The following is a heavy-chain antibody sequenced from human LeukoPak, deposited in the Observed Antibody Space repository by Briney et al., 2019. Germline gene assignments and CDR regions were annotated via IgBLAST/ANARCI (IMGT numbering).Heavy chain of an antibody. Sequence: GGSLRLSCAASGFSLSSYRMNWVRQAPGKGLEWVSSISSGSSYTSYTDSVKGRFTISRDNAKNTLFLQMNSLRAEDTAVYYCARGLGTTTPHFDYRGQGTLVTVSS. D-gene: IGHD1-26*01. V-gene: IGHV3-21*01. CDR2: ISSGSSYT. CDR3: ARGLGTTTPHFDY. J-gene: IGHJ4*02. CDR1: GFSLSSYR.